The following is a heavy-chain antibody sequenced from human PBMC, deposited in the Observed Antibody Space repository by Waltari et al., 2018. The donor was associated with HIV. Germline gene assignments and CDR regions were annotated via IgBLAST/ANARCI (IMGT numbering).Heavy chain of an antibody. Sequence: QLQLQESGPGLVKPSETLSLTCSVSGTAISTRSSYWGWIRQPPGKGLEWIGHIYYSGGTYSNPSLKSRLTVSLDTSKSQVSLRLRSVTAADTAVYYCARRRVFSYDFDYWGQGNLVIVSS. CDR2: IYYSGGT. CDR3: ARRRVFSYDFDY. D-gene: IGHD3-3*01. V-gene: IGHV4-39*01. J-gene: IGHJ4*02. CDR1: GTAISTRSSY.